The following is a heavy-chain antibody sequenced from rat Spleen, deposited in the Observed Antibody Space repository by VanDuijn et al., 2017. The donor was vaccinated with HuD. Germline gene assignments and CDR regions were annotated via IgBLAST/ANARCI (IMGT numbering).Heavy chain of an antibody. D-gene: IGHD1-11*01. Sequence: EVQLVESGGGLVQPGRSLKLSCAASGINFSNYYMAWVRQAPTKGLEWVASVSPSGGSTYYPDSVKGRFTISRDNAKSTLYLQMNSLRSEDTATYYCARQEDWFAYWGQGTLVTVSS. CDR2: VSPSGGST. J-gene: IGHJ3*01. CDR1: GINFSNYY. V-gene: IGHV5-25*01. CDR3: ARQEDWFAY.